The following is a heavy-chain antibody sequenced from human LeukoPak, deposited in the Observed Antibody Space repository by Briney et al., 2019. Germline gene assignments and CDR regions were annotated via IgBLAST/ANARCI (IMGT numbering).Heavy chain of an antibody. J-gene: IGHJ4*02. V-gene: IGHV3-74*01. CDR3: ARGFGCSGNNCSPRAFDY. D-gene: IGHD2-15*01. CDR1: GFTFGYYW. Sequence: PGCSLPLPCAASGFTFGYYWMHGVRQAPGKGLVWVSCMNSDGSSTGYADFGKGRFTISRDNASNTLYLQMNSLRVEDTAVYYCARGFGCSGNNCSPRAFDYWGQGTLVTASS. CDR2: MNSDGSST.